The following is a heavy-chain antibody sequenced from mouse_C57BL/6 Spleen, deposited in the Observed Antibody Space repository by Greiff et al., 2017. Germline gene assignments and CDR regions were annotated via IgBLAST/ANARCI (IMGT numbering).Heavy chain of an antibody. D-gene: IGHD1-1*01. CDR3: ARDLYYYSSIPLFAY. CDR2: ISYDGSN. J-gene: IGHJ3*01. V-gene: IGHV3-6*01. Sequence: EVQLQQPGPGLVKPSQSLSLTCSVTGYSITSGYYWNWIRQFPGNKLEWMGYISYDGSNNYNPSLKNRISITRDTSKNQFFLKLNSVTTEDTATYYCARDLYYYSSIPLFAYWGQGTLVTVSA. CDR1: GYSITSGYY.